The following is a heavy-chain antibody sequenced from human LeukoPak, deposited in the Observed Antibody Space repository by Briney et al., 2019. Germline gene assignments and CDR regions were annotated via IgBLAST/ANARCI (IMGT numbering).Heavy chain of an antibody. D-gene: IGHD6-19*01. CDR3: ARHAVAVAYPYFDY. J-gene: IGHJ4*02. CDR1: GGSISSSNYY. Sequence: SETLSLTCTVSGGSISSSNYYWGWIRQPPGKGLEWIGSIYYSGSTYYNPSLKSRVTISVDTSKNQFSLKLSSVTAADTAVYYCARHAVAVAYPYFDYWGQGTLVTVSS. CDR2: IYYSGST. V-gene: IGHV4-39*01.